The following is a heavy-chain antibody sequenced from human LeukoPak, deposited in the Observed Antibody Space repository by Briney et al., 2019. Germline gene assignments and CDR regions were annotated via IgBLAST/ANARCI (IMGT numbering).Heavy chain of an antibody. CDR1: GGSISSHY. J-gene: IGHJ5*02. V-gene: IGHV4-59*11. D-gene: IGHD3-22*01. CDR3: ARRYRGDSSNWDRFDP. CDR2: INYREYT. Sequence: SETLSLTCTVSGGSISSHYWTWIRQPPGKGLEWIGYINYREYTNYNPSLKSRVAISVDMSKNQFSLKLTSVTAADTAVYYCARRYRGDSSNWDRFDPWGQGTLVTVSS.